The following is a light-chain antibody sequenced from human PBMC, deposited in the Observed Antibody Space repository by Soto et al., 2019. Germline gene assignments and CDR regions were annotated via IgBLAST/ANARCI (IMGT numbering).Light chain of an antibody. CDR2: GAS. Sequence: EIVLTQSPGTLSLSPGERATLSCRASQSVSSSYLAWYQQKPGQAPRLLIYGASSRATGIPDRFSGSGSGTDVSLTSSRLEPEDFAVYYWQQYGSSPRTFGGGTKVESK. J-gene: IGKJ4*01. CDR1: QSVSSSY. CDR3: QQYGSSPRT. V-gene: IGKV3-20*01.